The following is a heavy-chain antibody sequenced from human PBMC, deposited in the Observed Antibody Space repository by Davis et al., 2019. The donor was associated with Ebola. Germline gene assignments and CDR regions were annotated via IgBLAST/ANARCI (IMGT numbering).Heavy chain of an antibody. J-gene: IGHJ6*04. CDR2: INPSGGST. Sequence: ASVKVSCKASGYTFTSYYMHWVRQAPGQGLAWMGIINPSGGSTSYAQKFQGRVTMTRDTSTSTVYMELSSLRYDDTAVYYCARGPGDEDYYFAMDVWGEGTTVTVSS. D-gene: IGHD7-27*01. CDR3: ARGPGDEDYYFAMDV. V-gene: IGHV1-46*01. CDR1: GYTFTSYY.